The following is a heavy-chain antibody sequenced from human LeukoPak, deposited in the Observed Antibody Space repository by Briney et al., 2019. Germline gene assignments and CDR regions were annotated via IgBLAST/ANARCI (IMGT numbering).Heavy chain of an antibody. CDR1: GHTFTSYD. V-gene: IGHV1-8*01. D-gene: IGHD1-26*01. CDR2: MNPNSGNT. Sequence: ASVKVSCKASGHTFTSYDINWVRQATGQGLEWMGWMNPNSGNTGYAQKFQGRVTMTRNTSINTAYMELSSLRSEDTAVYYCARGPIVGGNTGINCYYGMDVWGQGTTVTVSS. J-gene: IGHJ6*02. CDR3: ARGPIVGGNTGINCYYGMDV.